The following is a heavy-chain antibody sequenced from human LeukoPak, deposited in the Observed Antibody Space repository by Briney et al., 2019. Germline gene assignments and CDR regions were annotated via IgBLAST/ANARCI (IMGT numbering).Heavy chain of an antibody. V-gene: IGHV1-2*02. D-gene: IGHD4/OR15-4a*01. Sequence: ASVKVSCKASGYTFTSYGISWVRQAPGQGLEWMGWINPNSGGTNYAQKFQGRVTMTRDTSTSTAYMELSRLRSDDTAVYYRARLPLTMVILEYYFDYWGQGTLVTVSS. CDR1: GYTFTSYG. CDR3: ARLPLTMVILEYYFDY. J-gene: IGHJ4*02. CDR2: INPNSGGT.